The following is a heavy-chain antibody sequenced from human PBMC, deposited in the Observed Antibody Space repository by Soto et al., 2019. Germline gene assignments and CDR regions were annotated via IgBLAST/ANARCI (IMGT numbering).Heavy chain of an antibody. V-gene: IGHV3-23*01. Sequence: GGSLRLSCAASGFTFSSYAMSWVRQAPGKGLEWVSAISGSGGSTYYADSVKGRFTISRDNSKNTLYLQMNSLRAEDTAVYYCAKDLHPVDTAMVPDELRDYYYYYGMDVWGQGTTVTVSS. CDR3: AKDLHPVDTAMVPDELRDYYYYYGMDV. CDR2: ISGSGGST. D-gene: IGHD5-18*01. J-gene: IGHJ6*02. CDR1: GFTFSSYA.